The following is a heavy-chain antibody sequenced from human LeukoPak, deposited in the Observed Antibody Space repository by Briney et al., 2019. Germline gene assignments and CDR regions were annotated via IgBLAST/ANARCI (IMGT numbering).Heavy chain of an antibody. CDR3: LRDWDY. CDR2: INIDGSSI. Sequence: GGSLRLSCAASGSTFSKYWMHWVRQAPGKGLVWVSRINIDGSSISYADSVKGRFTISRDNSKNTLYLQMNSLRAEDTAVYWCLRDWDYWGQGTLVTVSS. CDR1: GSTFSKYW. V-gene: IGHV3-74*01. J-gene: IGHJ4*02.